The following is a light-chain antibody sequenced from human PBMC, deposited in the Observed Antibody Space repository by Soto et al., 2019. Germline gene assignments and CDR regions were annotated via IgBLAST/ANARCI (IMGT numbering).Light chain of an antibody. CDR3: GSYTSSGTVL. CDR1: SSDVGGYSY. J-gene: IGLJ2*01. Sequence: QSALTQPASVSGSPGQSITISCTGTSSDVGGYSYVSWYQQHPGRAPKLMIYEVSNRPSGVSNRFSGSKSGNTASLTISGFQGEDEADYYCGSYTSSGTVLFCGGTKLTVL. CDR2: EVS. V-gene: IGLV2-14*01.